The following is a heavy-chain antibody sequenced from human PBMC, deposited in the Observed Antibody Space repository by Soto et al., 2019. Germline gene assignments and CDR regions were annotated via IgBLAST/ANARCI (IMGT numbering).Heavy chain of an antibody. J-gene: IGHJ4*02. V-gene: IGHV2-5*02. CDR2: IYWDDDK. Sequence: QITLKESGPTLVIPTQTLRLTCTFSGFSLSAHGVGVGWIRQPPGKALEWLALIYWDDDKRYSPSLKSRLTITKDTSKNQVVLTMTNMVPVDTATYFCAHSDYGDYFDYWGQGTLVTVSS. D-gene: IGHD4-17*01. CDR1: GFSLSAHGVG. CDR3: AHSDYGDYFDY.